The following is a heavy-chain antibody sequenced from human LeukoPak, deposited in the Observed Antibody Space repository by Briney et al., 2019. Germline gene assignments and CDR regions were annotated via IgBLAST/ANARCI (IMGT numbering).Heavy chain of an antibody. CDR2: INPNSGGT. CDR3: ARDRIGSFSDFGY. V-gene: IGHV1-2*02. D-gene: IGHD2/OR15-2a*01. J-gene: IGHJ4*02. Sequence: GASVKVSCKASGYTFTGYYMHWVRQAPGQGLEWMGWINPNSGGTNYAQRFQGRVTMTRDTSISTAYMELSRLRSDDTAVYYCARDRIGSFSDFGYWGQGTLVTVSS. CDR1: GYTFTGYY.